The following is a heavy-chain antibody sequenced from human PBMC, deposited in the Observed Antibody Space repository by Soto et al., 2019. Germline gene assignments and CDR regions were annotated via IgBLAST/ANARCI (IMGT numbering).Heavy chain of an antibody. V-gene: IGHV4-30-4*01. J-gene: IGHJ4*02. D-gene: IGHD3-22*01. CDR3: ARGPYDSSGYYLDY. Sequence: TSETLSLTCTVSGGSISSGDYYWSWIRQPPGKGLEWIGYIYYSGSTYYNPSLKSRVTISVDTSKNQFSLKLSSVTAADTAVYYCARGPYDSSGYYLDYWGQGTLVTVSS. CDR1: GGSISSGDYY. CDR2: IYYSGST.